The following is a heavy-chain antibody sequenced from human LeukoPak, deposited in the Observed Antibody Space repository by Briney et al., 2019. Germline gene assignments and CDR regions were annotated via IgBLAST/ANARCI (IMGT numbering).Heavy chain of an antibody. Sequence: GGALRLSCAASGFTFSSHWMTWVRQAPGKGPEWVASINKDGSEQYYVDSVKGRFTISRDNAKNSLSLQVSSLRAEDTAVYYCTRGGATSSWYWFFWGQGTLVTVSS. CDR3: TRGGATSSWYWFF. D-gene: IGHD6-13*01. V-gene: IGHV3-7*01. CDR2: INKDGSEQ. CDR1: GFTFSSHW. J-gene: IGHJ4*02.